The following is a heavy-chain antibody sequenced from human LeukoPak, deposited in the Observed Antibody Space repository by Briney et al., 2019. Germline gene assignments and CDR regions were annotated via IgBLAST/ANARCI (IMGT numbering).Heavy chain of an antibody. D-gene: IGHD5-12*01. CDR3: AKVPVATTVGDYYYYGMDV. Sequence: GGSLRLSCAASGFTFSSYAMSWVRQAPGKGLEWVSAISGSGGSTYYADSVKGRFTISRDNSKNTLYLQMNSLRAEDTAVYYCAKVPVATTVGDYYYYGMDVWGQGTTVTVSS. J-gene: IGHJ6*02. CDR2: ISGSGGST. V-gene: IGHV3-23*01. CDR1: GFTFSSYA.